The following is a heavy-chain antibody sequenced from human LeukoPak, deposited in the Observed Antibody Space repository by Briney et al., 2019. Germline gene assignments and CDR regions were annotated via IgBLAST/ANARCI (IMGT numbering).Heavy chain of an antibody. J-gene: IGHJ6*02. Sequence: ASVKVSCKASGYSFTTYAISWVQQAPGQGLEWMGWISAYNGNTNYAQKLQGRVTMTTDTSTSTAYMELRSLRSDDTAVYYCARDNPINHGMDVWGQGTTVTVSS. CDR1: GYSFTTYA. CDR3: ARDNPINHGMDV. CDR2: ISAYNGNT. V-gene: IGHV1-18*01.